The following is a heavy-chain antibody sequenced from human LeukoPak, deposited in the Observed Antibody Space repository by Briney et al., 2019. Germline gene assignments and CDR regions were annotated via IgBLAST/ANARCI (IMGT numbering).Heavy chain of an antibody. D-gene: IGHD3-10*01. J-gene: IGHJ4*02. CDR2: INHSGST. CDR3: ARKRARFGEFDY. Sequence: KASETLSLTCAVYGGSFSGYYWSWIRQPPGKGLEWIGEINHSGSTNYNPSLKSRVTISVDTSKNQFSLKLSSVTVADTAVYYCARKRARFGEFDYWGQGTLVTVSS. V-gene: IGHV4-34*01. CDR1: GGSFSGYY.